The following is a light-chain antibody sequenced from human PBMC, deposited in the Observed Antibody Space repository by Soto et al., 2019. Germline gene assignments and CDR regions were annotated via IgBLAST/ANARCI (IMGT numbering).Light chain of an antibody. CDR2: GAS. V-gene: IGKV3-11*01. CDR3: QQRSNLIT. CDR1: QSVSSK. J-gene: IGKJ5*01. Sequence: EIVMTQSPATLSVSPGERATLSCRASQSVSSKLAWYQQKPGQAPRLLIYGASTRATGIPDRFSGSGSGTDFTLTISSLEPEDFAVYYCQQRSNLITFGQGTRLEIK.